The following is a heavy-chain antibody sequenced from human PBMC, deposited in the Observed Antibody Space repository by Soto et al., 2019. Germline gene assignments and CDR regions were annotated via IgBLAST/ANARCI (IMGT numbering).Heavy chain of an antibody. CDR2: ISSSSSTI. J-gene: IGHJ4*02. V-gene: IGHV3-48*01. CDR1: GFTFSSYS. Sequence: EVQLVESGGGLVQPGGSLRLSCAASGFTFSSYSMNWVRQAPGKGLEWVSYISSSSSTIYYADSVKGRFTISRDKAKNSLYLQMNSLRAYDKAVYYCARYLNYGLFDYWGQGTLVTVSS. D-gene: IGHD4-17*01. CDR3: ARYLNYGLFDY.